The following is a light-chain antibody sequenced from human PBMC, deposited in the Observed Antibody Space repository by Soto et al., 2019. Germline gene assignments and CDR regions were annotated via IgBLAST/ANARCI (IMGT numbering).Light chain of an antibody. CDR2: LNSDGSH. CDR3: QTWGTGIQV. Sequence: QPVLTQSPSASASLGASVKLTCTLSSGHSSYAIAWHQQQQEKGPRYLMKLNSDGSHSKGDGIPDRFSGSSSGAERYLTISSLQSEDEAYYYCQTWGTGIQVFGTGTKLTVL. J-gene: IGLJ1*01. V-gene: IGLV4-69*01. CDR1: SGHSSYA.